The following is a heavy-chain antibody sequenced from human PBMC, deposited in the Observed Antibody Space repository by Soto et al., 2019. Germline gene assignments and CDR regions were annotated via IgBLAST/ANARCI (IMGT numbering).Heavy chain of an antibody. D-gene: IGHD3-9*01. CDR3: ARTMGYDILTGYWWSGERSGDY. J-gene: IGHJ4*02. CDR2: ISSSSSYT. Sequence: QVQLVESGGGLVKPGGSLRLSCAASGFTFSDYYMSWIRQAPGKGLEWVSYISSSSSYTNYADSVKGRFTISRDNAKNSLYLQMNSLRAEDTAVYYCARTMGYDILTGYWWSGERSGDYWGQGTLVTVSS. CDR1: GFTFSDYY. V-gene: IGHV3-11*05.